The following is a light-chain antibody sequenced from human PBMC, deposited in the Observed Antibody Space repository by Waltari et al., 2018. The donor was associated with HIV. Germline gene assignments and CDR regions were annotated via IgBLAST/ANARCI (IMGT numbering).Light chain of an antibody. CDR3: CSYAGSYTRV. V-gene: IGLV2-11*01. J-gene: IGLJ3*02. CDR2: DVS. CDR1: SRAVGASNY. Sequence: SALTQPRSVSGSPGQSVTISCTGTSRAVGASNYVSWYQQHPGKAPKVIISDVSKRPSGVPDRFSGSKSGNTASLTISGLQAEDEADYYCCSYAGSYTRVFGGGTKLTVL.